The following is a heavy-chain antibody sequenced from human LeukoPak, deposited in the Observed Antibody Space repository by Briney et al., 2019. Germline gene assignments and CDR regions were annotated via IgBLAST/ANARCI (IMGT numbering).Heavy chain of an antibody. CDR1: GFFFSDSA. CDR2: FDGNGPNT. J-gene: IGHJ4*02. V-gene: IGHV3-23*01. Sequence: GGSLRLSCAASGFFFSDSAMAWVRQAPGKGLEWVSGFDGNGPNTYYADSVKGRWTISRDNSRNTLYLEMNSLRPEDTAIYYCAKPRTTGLGWAQFDYWGQGSLVTVSS. CDR3: AKPRTTGLGWAQFDY. D-gene: IGHD2-8*02.